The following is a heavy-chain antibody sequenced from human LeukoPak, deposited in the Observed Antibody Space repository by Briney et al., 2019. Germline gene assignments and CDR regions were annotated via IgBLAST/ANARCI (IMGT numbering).Heavy chain of an antibody. CDR1: GFTFSSYG. Sequence: PGRSLRLSCAASGFTFSSYGMHWVRQAPGKGLEWVADISYDGSNKYYADSVKGRFTISRDNSKNTLYLQMNSLRAEDTAVYYCATPLSYYDFWSGYYTSAFDIWGQGTMVTVSS. V-gene: IGHV3-30*03. CDR2: ISYDGSNK. CDR3: ATPLSYYDFWSGYYTSAFDI. D-gene: IGHD3-3*01. J-gene: IGHJ3*02.